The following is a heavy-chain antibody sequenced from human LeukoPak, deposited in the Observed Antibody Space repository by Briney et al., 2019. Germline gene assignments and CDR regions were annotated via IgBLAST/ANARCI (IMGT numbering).Heavy chain of an antibody. CDR2: INHSGST. CDR3: ARGHEEWEVLQRAVHFDY. V-gene: IGHV4-34*01. D-gene: IGHD1-26*01. Sequence: SETLSLTCAVYGGSFSGYYWSWIRQPPGKGLEWIGEINHSGSTNYNPSLKSRVTISVDTSKNQFSLRLSSVTAADTAVYFCARGHEEWEVLQRAVHFDYWGQGSLVTVSS. J-gene: IGHJ4*02. CDR1: GGSFSGYY.